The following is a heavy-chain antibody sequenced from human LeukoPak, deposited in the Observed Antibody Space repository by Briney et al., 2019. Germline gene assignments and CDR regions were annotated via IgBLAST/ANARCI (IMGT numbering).Heavy chain of an antibody. Sequence: KPSETLSLTCTVSGGSISSYYWSWIRQPPGQGLEWLGYIYYTGSTNYNPSLKSRVTISVDTSKNQFSLKLSSVTAADTAVYYCARQGYQLYDYWGQGTLVTVSS. V-gene: IGHV4-59*08. CDR3: ARQGYQLYDY. CDR1: GGSISSYY. J-gene: IGHJ4*02. CDR2: IYYTGST. D-gene: IGHD2-2*01.